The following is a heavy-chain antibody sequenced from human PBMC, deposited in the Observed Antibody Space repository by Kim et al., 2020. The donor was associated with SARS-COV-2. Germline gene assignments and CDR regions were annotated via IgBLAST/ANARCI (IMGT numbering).Heavy chain of an antibody. CDR2: IYYRGST. CDR3: ARYDYDTSGYPDYYYYYGMDV. V-gene: IGHV4-39*07. D-gene: IGHD3-22*01. Sequence: SETLSLTCTVSGGSISSSSSYWGWIRQPPGKGLEWIGSIYYRGSTYYNPSLKSRVTISVHTSKNQFSLKLSSVTAADTAVYYCARYDYDTSGYPDYYYYYGMDVWGQGTTVTVSS. CDR1: GGSISSSSSY. J-gene: IGHJ6*02.